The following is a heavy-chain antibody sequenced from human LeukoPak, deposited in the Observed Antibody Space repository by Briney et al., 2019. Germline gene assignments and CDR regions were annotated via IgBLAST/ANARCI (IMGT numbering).Heavy chain of an antibody. CDR3: ARGDGSASCQSYGMDV. D-gene: IGHD3-10*01. CDR2: ISTRGSTI. V-gene: IGHV3-48*03. CDR1: GFSFRSYE. Sequence: PGGSLRLSCAASGFSFRSYEMNWVRRAPGKGLEWVSYISTRGSTIHYADSVKGRFTISRDNARNSLYLQMNSLRAEDTAVYYCARGDGSASCQSYGMDVWGQGTTVTVSS. J-gene: IGHJ6*02.